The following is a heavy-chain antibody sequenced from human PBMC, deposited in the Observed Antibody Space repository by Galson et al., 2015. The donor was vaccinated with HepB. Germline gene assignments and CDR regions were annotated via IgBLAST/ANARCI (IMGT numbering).Heavy chain of an antibody. CDR2: IWYDGSNK. Sequence: SLRLSCAASGFTFSSYGMHWVRQAPGKGLEWVAVIWYDGSNKYYADSVKGRFTISRDNSKNTLYLQMNSLRAEDTAVYYCARNEDDSSSLEYWGQGTLVTVSS. V-gene: IGHV3-33*08. J-gene: IGHJ4*02. CDR3: ARNEDDSSSLEY. CDR1: GFTFSSYG. D-gene: IGHD6-13*01.